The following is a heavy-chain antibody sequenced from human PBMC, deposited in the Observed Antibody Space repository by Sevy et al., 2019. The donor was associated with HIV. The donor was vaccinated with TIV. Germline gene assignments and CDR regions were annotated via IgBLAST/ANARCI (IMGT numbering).Heavy chain of an antibody. CDR2: ISWNSGSI. CDR1: GFTFDDYA. V-gene: IGHV3-9*01. D-gene: IGHD1-26*01. CDR3: AKDQNYAGRGIDY. Sequence: GGSLRLSCAASGFTFDDYAMHWVRQGPGKGLEWVSSISWNSGSIGYADSVKGRFTISRDNAKNSLYLQMNSLRAEDTALYYCAKDQNYAGRGIDYWGQGTLVTVSS. J-gene: IGHJ4*02.